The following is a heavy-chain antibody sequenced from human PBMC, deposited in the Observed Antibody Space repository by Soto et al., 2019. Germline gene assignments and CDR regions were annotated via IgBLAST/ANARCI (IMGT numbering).Heavy chain of an antibody. CDR2: IWYDGSNK. CDR3: ARECRVSRRLYTVTSDDAFDI. V-gene: IGHV3-33*01. J-gene: IGHJ3*02. D-gene: IGHD4-17*01. CDR1: GFTFSSYG. Sequence: GGSLRLSCAASGFTFSSYGMHWVRQAPGKGLEWVAVIWYDGSNKYYADSVKGRFTISRDNSKNTLYLQMNSLRAEDTAVYYCARECRVSRRLYTVTSDDAFDIWGQGTMVTVSS.